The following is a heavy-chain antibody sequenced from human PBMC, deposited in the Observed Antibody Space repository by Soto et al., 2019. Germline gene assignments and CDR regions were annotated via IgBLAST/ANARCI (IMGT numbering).Heavy chain of an antibody. J-gene: IGHJ4*02. V-gene: IGHV5-51*01. D-gene: IGHD6-13*01. Sequence: EVQLVQSGAEVKKSGESLKISCKGSGYSFTTYWIAWLRQMPGKGLEWMGIIYPDDSDTKYSPSFQGQVTISADKSISTAYLQWSSLKASDTAMYYCARQGLSSSWLDWGQGTLVTVSS. CDR1: GYSFTTYW. CDR2: IYPDDSDT. CDR3: ARQGLSSSWLD.